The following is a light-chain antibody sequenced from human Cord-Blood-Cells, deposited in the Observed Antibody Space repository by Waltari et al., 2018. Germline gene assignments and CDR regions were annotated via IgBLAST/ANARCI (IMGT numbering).Light chain of an antibody. CDR3: SSYAGSNNFV. J-gene: IGLJ1*01. V-gene: IGLV2-8*01. Sequence: QSALTQPPSASGSPGQSVTISCTGTSSDVGGYNYVSWYQQHPGKAPQLMIYEVSKRPSGVPARFSCSKSGNTASLTVSGLQAEDDADYYCSSYAGSNNFVFGTGTKVTVL. CDR1: SSDVGGYNY. CDR2: EVS.